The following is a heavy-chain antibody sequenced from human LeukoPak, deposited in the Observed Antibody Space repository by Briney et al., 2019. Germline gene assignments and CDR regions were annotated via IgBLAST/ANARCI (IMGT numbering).Heavy chain of an antibody. V-gene: IGHV1-2*02. D-gene: IGHD2-15*01. CDR3: ARADLEDPTDY. CDR2: INPNSGGT. J-gene: IGHJ4*02. Sequence: WMGWINPNSGGTNYAQKFQGRVTMTRDTSISTAYMELSRLRSDDTAVYYCARADLEDPTDYWGQGTLVTVSS.